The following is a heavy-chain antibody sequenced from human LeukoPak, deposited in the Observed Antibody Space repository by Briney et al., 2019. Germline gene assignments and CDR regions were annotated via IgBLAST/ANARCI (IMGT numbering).Heavy chain of an antibody. CDR1: GFTFSSYN. CDR3: ARDPYSGNYGAYYYYYMDV. Sequence: GGSLRLSCAASGFTFSSYNMNWVRQAPGKGLEWVSSITSSSSYIYYADSVKGRFTISRDNAKNSLSLQMDSLRVEDTAEYYCARDPYSGNYGAYYYYYMDVWGKGTTVTVSS. J-gene: IGHJ6*03. D-gene: IGHD1-26*01. V-gene: IGHV3-21*06. CDR2: ITSSSSYI.